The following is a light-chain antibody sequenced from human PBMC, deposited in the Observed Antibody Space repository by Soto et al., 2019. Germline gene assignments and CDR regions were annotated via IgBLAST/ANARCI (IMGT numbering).Light chain of an antibody. CDR1: SGHRTNI. CDR3: ETWDTNTRV. V-gene: IGLV4-60*03. J-gene: IGLJ1*01. Sequence: QLVLTQSSSASASLGSSVKLTCTLSSGHRTNIIAWHQQQPGNAPRYLMKLESSGSYNKGSGVPDRFSGSSSGADRYLTIFNLQSEDEAEYYCETWDTNTRVYGTGTKLTVL. CDR2: LESSGSY.